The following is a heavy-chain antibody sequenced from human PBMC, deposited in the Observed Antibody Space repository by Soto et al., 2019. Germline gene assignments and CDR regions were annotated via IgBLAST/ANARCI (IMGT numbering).Heavy chain of an antibody. V-gene: IGHV4-31*03. Sequence: SETLSLTCTVSGGSTNPAGYYWNWVRHNPGKGLEWIGYIFYSGSTYYNPSLKSRLTMSLDKSKNHFSLRLSSVTAADTALYFCARQRTSVVTQAYFDVWGPGSLVTVSS. CDR3: ARQRTSVVTQAYFDV. J-gene: IGHJ4*02. D-gene: IGHD2-21*02. CDR2: IFYSGST. CDR1: GGSTNPAGYY.